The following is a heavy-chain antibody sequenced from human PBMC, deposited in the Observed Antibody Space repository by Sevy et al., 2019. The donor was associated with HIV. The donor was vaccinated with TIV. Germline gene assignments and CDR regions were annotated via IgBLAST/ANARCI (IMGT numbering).Heavy chain of an antibody. V-gene: IGHV3-30*04. CDR1: GFTFSSYA. CDR3: ARVQGDYGDYVVPSAGDY. J-gene: IGHJ4*02. Sequence: GGCLRLSCAASGFTFSSYAMHWVRQAPGKGLEWVAVISYDGSNKYYADSVKGRFTISRDNSKNTLYLQMNSLRAEDTAVYYCARVQGDYGDYVVPSAGDYWGQGTLVTVSS. D-gene: IGHD4-17*01. CDR2: ISYDGSNK.